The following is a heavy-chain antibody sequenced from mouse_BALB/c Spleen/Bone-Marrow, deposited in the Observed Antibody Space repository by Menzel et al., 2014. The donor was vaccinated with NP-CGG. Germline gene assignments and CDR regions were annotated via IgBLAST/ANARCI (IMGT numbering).Heavy chain of an antibody. CDR1: GYTFTDYY. Sequence: QVQLKESGAELARPGASVKLSCKASGYTFTDYYINWVKQRTGQGLEWIGEIYPGSGNTYYNEKFNGKATLTADKSSSTAYMQLSSLTSEDSAVYFCARREYGNGGFAYWGQGTLVTVSA. V-gene: IGHV1-77*01. CDR3: ARREYGNGGFAY. CDR2: IYPGSGNT. J-gene: IGHJ3*01. D-gene: IGHD2-10*02.